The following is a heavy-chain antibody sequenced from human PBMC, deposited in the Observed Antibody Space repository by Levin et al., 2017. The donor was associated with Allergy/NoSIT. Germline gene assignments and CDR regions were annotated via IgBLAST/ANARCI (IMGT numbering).Heavy chain of an antibody. CDR1: GFTFSSYS. V-gene: IGHV3-21*01. D-gene: IGHD3-10*01. CDR2: ISSSSSYI. CDR3: ARDGTGDDKLPLGAFDI. J-gene: IGHJ3*02. Sequence: GGSLRLSCAASGFTFSSYSMNWVRQAPGKGLEWVSSISSSSSYIYYADSVKGRFTISRDNAKNSLYLQMNSLRAEDTAVYYCARDGTGDDKLPLGAFDIWGQGTMVTVSS.